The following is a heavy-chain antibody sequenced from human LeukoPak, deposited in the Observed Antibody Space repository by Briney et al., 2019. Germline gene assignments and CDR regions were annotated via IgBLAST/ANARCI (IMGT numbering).Heavy chain of an antibody. J-gene: IGHJ3*02. V-gene: IGHV1-69*04. CDR1: GGTFSSYA. CDR2: IIPIFGVA. CDR3: ARGIGYCSGGSCYRIGDAFDI. D-gene: IGHD2-15*01. Sequence: SVKVSCEASGGTFSSYAISWVRQAPGQGLEWMGRIIPIFGVANYAQKFQGRVTITADKSTSTAYMELSSLRSEDTAVYYCARGIGYCSGGSCYRIGDAFDIWGQGTMVTVSS.